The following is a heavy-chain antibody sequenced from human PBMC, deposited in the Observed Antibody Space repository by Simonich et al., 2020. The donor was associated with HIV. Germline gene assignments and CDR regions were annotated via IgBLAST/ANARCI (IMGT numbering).Heavy chain of an antibody. D-gene: IGHD7-27*01. V-gene: IGHV3-7*01. J-gene: IGHJ4*02. CDR1: GFTFRRYW. CDR2: IKQDGSEK. Sequence: EVQLVESGGGLVQPGGYMRLSCAASGFTFRRYWMSGVRQAPGKGLEWVANIKQDGSEKYYVDSVKGRFTISRDNAKNSLYLQMNSLRAEDTAMYYCARDAPWALDYWGQGTLVTVSS. CDR3: ARDAPWALDY.